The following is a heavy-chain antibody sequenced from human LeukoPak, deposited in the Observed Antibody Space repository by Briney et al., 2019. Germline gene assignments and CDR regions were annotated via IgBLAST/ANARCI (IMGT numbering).Heavy chain of an antibody. Sequence: SVKVSCKASGGTFSRYAISWVRQAPGQGLEWMGGIIPIFGTANYAQKFQGRVTITTDESTSTAYMELSSLRSEDTAVYYCARGRSSTWYYYYYMDVWGKGTTVTVSS. CDR2: IIPIFGTA. V-gene: IGHV1-69*05. CDR1: GGTFSRYA. D-gene: IGHD6-6*01. J-gene: IGHJ6*03. CDR3: ARGRSSTWYYYYYMDV.